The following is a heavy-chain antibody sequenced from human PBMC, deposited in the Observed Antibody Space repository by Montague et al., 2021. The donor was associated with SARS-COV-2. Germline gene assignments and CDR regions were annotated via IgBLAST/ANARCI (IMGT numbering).Heavy chain of an antibody. CDR1: GDSISRYY. J-gene: IGHJ2*01. CDR3: ARAIWHLDV. V-gene: IGHV4-4*07. Sequence: SDTLSLTCSVSGDSISRYYWSWIRQSDGKGLEWIGRIYTGGYVNYNPALQSRVSMSVGTSKSQVSLNVTSVTAADTAVYYCARAIWHLDVWGRGILVTVSS. CDR2: IYTGGYV.